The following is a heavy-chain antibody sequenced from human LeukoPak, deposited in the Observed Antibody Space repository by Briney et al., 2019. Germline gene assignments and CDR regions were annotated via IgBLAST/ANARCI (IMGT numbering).Heavy chain of an antibody. CDR2: ISGSGGTT. J-gene: IGHJ4*02. CDR3: ARVYYYDSSGSDY. V-gene: IGHV3-23*01. D-gene: IGHD3-22*01. Sequence: GGSLRLSCAASGFTFTSYAMSWVRQAPVKGLEWVSAISGSGGTTYYADSVKGRFTISRDNSKNTLYLQMNSLRAEDTAVYYCARVYYYDSSGSDYWGQGTLVTVSS. CDR1: GFTFTSYA.